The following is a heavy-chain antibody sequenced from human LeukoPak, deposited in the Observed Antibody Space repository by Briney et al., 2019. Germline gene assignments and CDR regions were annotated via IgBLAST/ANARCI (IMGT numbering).Heavy chain of an antibody. D-gene: IGHD3-22*01. V-gene: IGHV3-11*04. CDR2: ISSSGSAI. CDR1: GFTFSDYY. J-gene: IGHJ4*02. CDR3: ATLDYDSSGYSADY. Sequence: PGGSLRLSCAASGFTFSDYYMSWIRQAPGKGLEWVSYISSSGSAIYYADSVKGRFTISRDNAKNSLYLQMNSLRAEDTAVYYCATLDYDSSGYSADYWGQGTLVTVSS.